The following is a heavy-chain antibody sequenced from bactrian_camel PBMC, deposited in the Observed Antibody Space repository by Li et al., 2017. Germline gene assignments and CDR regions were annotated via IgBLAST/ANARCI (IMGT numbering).Heavy chain of an antibody. V-gene: IGHV3S67*01. D-gene: IGHD6*01. Sequence: DVQLVESGGGSVQVGGSLNLSCVATPGYSYSTYCMAWFRQGPGKEREGVAAVDSAGTITYADSVKGRFTISRDIAKNTVYLQMNNLQPEDTATYYCAEGRGSRGEHCYSLNYWGQGTQVTVS. CDR2: VDSAGTI. J-gene: IGHJ4*01. CDR1: GYSYSTYC. CDR3: AEGRGSRGEHCYSLNY.